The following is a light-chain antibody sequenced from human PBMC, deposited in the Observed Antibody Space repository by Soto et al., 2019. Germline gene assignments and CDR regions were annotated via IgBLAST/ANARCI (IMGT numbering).Light chain of an antibody. CDR3: SSYTSSSTV. CDR2: EVS. V-gene: IGLV2-14*01. CDR1: SSDVGGYNY. J-gene: IGLJ7*01. Sequence: QSALTQPASVSGSPGQSITISCTGTSSDVGGYNYVSWYQQHPGKAPKLMIYEVSNRPSGVSNRFSCSKSGNTASLTISGLQEEDDADYCCSSYTSSSTVFGGGTQLTVL.